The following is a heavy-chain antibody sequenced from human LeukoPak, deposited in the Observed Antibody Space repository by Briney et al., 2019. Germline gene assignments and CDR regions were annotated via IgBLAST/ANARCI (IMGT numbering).Heavy chain of an antibody. CDR3: ATSDYGDYYFDY. D-gene: IGHD4-17*01. CDR1: GFTFSSYA. V-gene: IGHV3-23*01. Sequence: GGSLRLFCAASGFTFSSYAMSWVRQAPGKGLEWVSAISGSGGSTYYADSVKGRFTISRDNSKNTLYLQMNSLRAEDTAVYYCATSDYGDYYFDYWGQGTLVTVSS. CDR2: ISGSGGST. J-gene: IGHJ4*02.